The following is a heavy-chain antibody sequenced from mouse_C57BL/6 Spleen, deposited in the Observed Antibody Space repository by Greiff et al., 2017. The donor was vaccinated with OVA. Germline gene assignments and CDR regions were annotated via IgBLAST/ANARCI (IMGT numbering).Heavy chain of an antibody. CDR3: ARDYGSSYVPMDY. D-gene: IGHD1-1*01. CDR2: IDPSDSET. V-gene: IGHV1-52*01. Sequence: QVQLKQPGAELVRPGSSVKLSCKASGYTFTSYWMHWVKQRPIQGLEWIGNIDPSDSETHYNQKFKDKATLTVDKSSSTAYMQLSSLTSEDSAVYYCARDYGSSYVPMDYWGQGTSVTVSS. J-gene: IGHJ4*01. CDR1: GYTFTSYW.